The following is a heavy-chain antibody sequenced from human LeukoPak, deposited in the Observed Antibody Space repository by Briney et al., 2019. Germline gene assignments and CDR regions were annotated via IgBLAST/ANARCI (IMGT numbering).Heavy chain of an antibody. V-gene: IGHV3-53*01. CDR1: GLTVNDNY. Sequence: GGSLRLSCAISGLTVNDNYMSWVRQAPGKGLEWVSLIFPDGQTYYADFVQGRFSISRDMPRNTLFLDMSSLRAEDTAVFFCARANPVYGDFDYWGQGTLVTVSS. CDR3: ARANPVYGDFDY. CDR2: IFPDGQT. J-gene: IGHJ4*02. D-gene: IGHD4-17*01.